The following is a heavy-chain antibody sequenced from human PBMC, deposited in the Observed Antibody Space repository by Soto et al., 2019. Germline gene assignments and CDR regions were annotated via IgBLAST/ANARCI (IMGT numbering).Heavy chain of an antibody. J-gene: IGHJ6*02. CDR3: ATHKPNYYYYGLDV. CDR2: INNSGGT. CDR1: GGSFSVFY. Sequence: QVQLQQWGAGLLKPSETLSLTCGVYGGSFSVFYWTWIRQPPGKGLEWIGEINNSGGTNYNPSLTSQGTISIDTSKNQFSLKLTSVTAADKAVYYCATHKPNYYYYGLDVWGQGTTVTVSS. V-gene: IGHV4-34*01.